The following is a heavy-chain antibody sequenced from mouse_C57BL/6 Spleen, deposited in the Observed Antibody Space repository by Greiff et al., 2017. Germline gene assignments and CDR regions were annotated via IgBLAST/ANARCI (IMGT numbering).Heavy chain of an antibody. CDR2: ISYDGSN. Sequence: ESGPGLVKPSQSLSLTCSVTGYSITSGYYWNWIRQFPGNKLEWMGYISYDGSNNYNPSLKNRISITRDTSKNQFFLKLNSVTTEDTATYYCAREEGTHFDYWGQGTTLTVSS. V-gene: IGHV3-6*01. CDR3: AREEGTHFDY. J-gene: IGHJ2*01. CDR1: GYSITSGYY.